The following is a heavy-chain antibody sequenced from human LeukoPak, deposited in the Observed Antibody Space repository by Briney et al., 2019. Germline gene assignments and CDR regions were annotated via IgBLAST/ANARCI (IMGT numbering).Heavy chain of an antibody. D-gene: IGHD3-3*01. J-gene: IGHJ4*02. CDR3: ARDRGRFLASYYFDY. CDR2: IYHSGST. CDR1: GGSISSGGYY. V-gene: IGHV4-30-2*01. Sequence: SETLSLTCTVSGGSISSGGYYWSWIRQPPGKGLEWIGYIYHSGSTYYNPSLKSRVTISVDRSKNQFSLKLSSVTAADTAVYYCARDRGRFLASYYFDYWGQGTLVTVSS.